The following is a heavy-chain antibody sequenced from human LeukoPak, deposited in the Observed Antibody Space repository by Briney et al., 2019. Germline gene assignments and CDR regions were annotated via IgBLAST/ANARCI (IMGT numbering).Heavy chain of an antibody. CDR2: IGTAGDT. CDR3: ARADLSGYSLDY. J-gene: IGHJ4*02. CDR1: GFTFSSYD. Sequence: GGSLRLSCAASGFTFSSYDMHWVRQTAGRGLEWVSGIGTAGDTYSPGSVKGRFTISRENAKNSLYLQMNSLRAGDTAVYYCARADLSGYSLDYWGQGTLVIVSS. V-gene: IGHV3-13*01. D-gene: IGHD5-18*01.